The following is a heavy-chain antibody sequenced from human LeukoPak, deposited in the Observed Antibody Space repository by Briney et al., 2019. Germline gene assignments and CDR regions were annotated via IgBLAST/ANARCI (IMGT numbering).Heavy chain of an antibody. D-gene: IGHD6-25*01. CDR3: ARHIESAAVSFDAFDI. CDR2: IYTSGST. Sequence: PSETLSLTCTVSGGSISSYYWSWIRQRAGKGLEWIGRIYTSGSTNYNPSLKSRVTMSVDTSKNQFSLRLSSVTAADTAVYYCARHIESAAVSFDAFDIWGQGTMVTVSS. V-gene: IGHV4-4*07. CDR1: GGSISSYY. J-gene: IGHJ3*02.